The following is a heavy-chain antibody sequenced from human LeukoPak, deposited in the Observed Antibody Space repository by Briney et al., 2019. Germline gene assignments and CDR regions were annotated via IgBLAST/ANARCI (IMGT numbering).Heavy chain of an antibody. CDR3: ASACSSTSCYAMSYYYYYMDV. CDR1: GYTFTGYY. V-gene: IGHV1-2*02. CDR2: INPNSGGT. D-gene: IGHD2-2*01. Sequence: ASVKVSCKASGYTFTGYYMHWVRQAPGQGLEWMGWINPNSGGTNYAQKFRGRVTMTRDTSISTAYMELSRLRSDDTAVYYCASACSSTSCYAMSYYYYYMDVWGKGTTVTVSS. J-gene: IGHJ6*03.